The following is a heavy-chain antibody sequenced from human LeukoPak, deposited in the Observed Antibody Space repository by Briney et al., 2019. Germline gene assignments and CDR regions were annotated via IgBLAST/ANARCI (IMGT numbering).Heavy chain of an antibody. CDR3: ARHPYSGSYHFDY. Sequence: ASVKVSCKASGYIFTGYYMHWVRQAPGQGLEWMGWINPNSGGTNSAQKFQGRVTMTGDTSISTAYMELSRLTSDDTAVYYCARHPYSGSYHFDYWGQGTLVTVSS. J-gene: IGHJ4*02. D-gene: IGHD1-26*01. CDR2: INPNSGGT. V-gene: IGHV1-2*02. CDR1: GYIFTGYY.